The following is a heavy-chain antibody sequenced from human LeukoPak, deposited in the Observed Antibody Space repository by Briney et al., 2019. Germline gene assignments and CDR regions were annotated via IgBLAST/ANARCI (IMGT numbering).Heavy chain of an antibody. CDR1: GDSMSDSY. D-gene: IGHD1-1*01. CDR2: INHSGST. J-gene: IGHJ4*02. V-gene: IGHV4-34*01. CDR3: ARDDPRGGDY. Sequence: SETLSLTCTVSGDSMSDSYWSWIRQPPGKGLEWIGEINHSGSTNYNPSLKSRVTISVDTSKNQFSLKLSSVTAADTAVYYCARDDPRGGDYWGQGTLVTVSS.